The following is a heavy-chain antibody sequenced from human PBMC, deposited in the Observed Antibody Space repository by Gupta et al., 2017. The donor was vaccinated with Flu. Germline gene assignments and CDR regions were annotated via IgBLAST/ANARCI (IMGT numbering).Heavy chain of an antibody. CDR1: FSTYD. J-gene: IGHJ4*02. Sequence: FSTYDMNWVRQGTGKSLEWVSATGTTGDTYYADSVKGRFTISRDDAKNSLYLQMNSLRVGDTALYYCARSRSASAFLIDFWGQGTLVTVSS. D-gene: IGHD2-15*01. CDR3: ARSRSASAFLIDF. CDR2: TGTTGDT. V-gene: IGHV3-13*01.